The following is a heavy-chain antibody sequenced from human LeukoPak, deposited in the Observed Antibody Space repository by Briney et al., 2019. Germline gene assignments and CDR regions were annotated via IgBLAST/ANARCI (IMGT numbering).Heavy chain of an antibody. D-gene: IGHD4-17*01. Sequence: ASVTVSCKASGYTFSIYSVHWVRQAPGQGLEWVGTIDPHGGTTSFAQKFQGRVTLTRDMSTNTVSVELRSLRYEDTAVYFCAREGATREYTGDTWRYFFDFWGQGTLVTVSS. CDR1: GYTFSIYS. CDR2: IDPHGGTT. CDR3: AREGATREYTGDTWRYFFDF. J-gene: IGHJ4*02. V-gene: IGHV1-46*01.